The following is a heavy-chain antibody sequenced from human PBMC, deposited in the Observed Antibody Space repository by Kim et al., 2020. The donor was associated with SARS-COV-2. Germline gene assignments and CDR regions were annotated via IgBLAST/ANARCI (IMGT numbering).Heavy chain of an antibody. J-gene: IGHJ4*02. V-gene: IGHV4-34*01. D-gene: IGHD5-18*01. Sequence: TSNPSPKCLVTISVDTSKNPFSLKLSSVTAADTAVYYCARVRGGYSYGINWGQGTLVTVSS. CDR3: ARVRGGYSYGIN.